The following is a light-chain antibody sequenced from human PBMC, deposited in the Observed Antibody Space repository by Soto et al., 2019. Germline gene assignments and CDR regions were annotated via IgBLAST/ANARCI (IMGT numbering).Light chain of an antibody. J-gene: IGKJ1*01. V-gene: IGKV1-39*01. CDR2: AAS. Sequence: DFQLTQSPSSLSASVGDRVTVACRATHDISTYLNWYQQKPGKAPHLLIYAASHLQNEVPSRFSGSGSGTDFTLIISNLQPEDFATYHCQQTYSTPWTFGQGTKVEIK. CDR1: HDISTY. CDR3: QQTYSTPWT.